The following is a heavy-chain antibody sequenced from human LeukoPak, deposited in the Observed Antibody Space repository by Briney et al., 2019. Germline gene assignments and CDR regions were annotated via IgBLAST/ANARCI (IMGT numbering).Heavy chain of an antibody. CDR3: ARRSWAKAASWFDP. Sequence: SETLSLTCAVYGGSFSGYHWSWIRQPPGKGLEWIGEINHSGSTNYNPSLKSRVTISVDTSKNQFSLKLSSVTAADTAVYYCARRSWAKAASWFDPWGQGTLVTVSS. J-gene: IGHJ5*02. CDR1: GGSFSGYH. D-gene: IGHD6-13*01. CDR2: INHSGST. V-gene: IGHV4-34*01.